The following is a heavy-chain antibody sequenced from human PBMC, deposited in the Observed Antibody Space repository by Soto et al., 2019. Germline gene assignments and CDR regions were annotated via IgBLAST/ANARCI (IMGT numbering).Heavy chain of an antibody. CDR3: ARVLLGYYDSSGPLAY. CDR2: ISAYNGNT. D-gene: IGHD3-22*01. J-gene: IGHJ4*02. Sequence: QVQLVQSGAEVKKPGASVKVSCKASGYTFTSYGISWVRQAPGQGLEWMGWISAYNGNTNYAQKLQGRGTMTTDTXTXXAYMELRSLRSDDTAVYYCARVLLGYYDSSGPLAYWGQGTLVTVSS. V-gene: IGHV1-18*01. CDR1: GYTFTSYG.